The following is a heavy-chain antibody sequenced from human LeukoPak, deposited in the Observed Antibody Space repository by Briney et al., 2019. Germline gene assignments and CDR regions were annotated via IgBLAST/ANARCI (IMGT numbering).Heavy chain of an antibody. CDR3: ARSATQYKLYYLDY. V-gene: IGHV4-59*11. J-gene: IGHJ4*02. CDR2: IYYSGST. CDR1: GGSISSHY. Sequence: SETLSLTCTVSGGSISSHYWSWIRQPPGKGLEWIGYIYYSGSTNYNPSLKSRVTISVDTSKNQFSLKLSSVTAADTAVYYCARSATQYKLYYLDYWGQGTLVTVSS. D-gene: IGHD1-14*01.